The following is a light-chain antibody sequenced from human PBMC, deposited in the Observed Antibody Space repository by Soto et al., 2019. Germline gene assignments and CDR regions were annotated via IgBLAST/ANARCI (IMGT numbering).Light chain of an antibody. J-gene: IGLJ2*01. Sequence: QSALTQSASVSGSPGQSITISCTGTSSDVGAYNYVSWYQQHPGKAPKLMIFDVRHRPSGVSNRFSGSKSGNTASLTISGLQAEDEADYYCSSYTSSSTLIFGGGTKLTV. CDR1: SSDVGAYNY. CDR2: DVR. V-gene: IGLV2-14*01. CDR3: SSYTSSSTLI.